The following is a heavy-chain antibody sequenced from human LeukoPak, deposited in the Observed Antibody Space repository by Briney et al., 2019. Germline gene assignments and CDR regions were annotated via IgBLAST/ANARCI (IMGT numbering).Heavy chain of an antibody. CDR2: IRSKAYGGTT. CDR3: TRSRGYGRFFNWFDP. Sequence: PGRSPRLSCTASGFTFGDYAMSWFRQAPGKGLEWVGFIRSKAYGGTTEYAASVKGRFTISRDDSKSIAYLQMNSLKTEDTAVYYCTRSRGYGRFFNWFDPWGQGTLVTVSS. V-gene: IGHV3-49*03. D-gene: IGHD3-3*01. CDR1: GFTFGDYA. J-gene: IGHJ5*02.